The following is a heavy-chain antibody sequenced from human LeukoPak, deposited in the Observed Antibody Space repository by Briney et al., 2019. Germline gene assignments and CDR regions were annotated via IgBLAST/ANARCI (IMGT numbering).Heavy chain of an antibody. CDR2: ISSSGSTI. CDR1: GFTFSDYY. D-gene: IGHD2-15*01. CDR3: ARVGYCSGGSCYYYYYGMDV. J-gene: IGHJ6*02. V-gene: IGHV3-11*04. Sequence: GGSLRLSCAASGFTFSDYYMSWIRQAPGKGLEWVSYISSSGSTIYYADSAKGRFTISRDNAKNSLYLQMNSLRAEDTAVYYCARVGYCSGGSCYYYYYGMDVWGLGTTVTVSS.